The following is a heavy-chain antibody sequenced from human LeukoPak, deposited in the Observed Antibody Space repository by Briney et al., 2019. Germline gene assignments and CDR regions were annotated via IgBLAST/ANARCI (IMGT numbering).Heavy chain of an antibody. CDR1: RYTFTGYY. CDR3: ARATYGDIVVVPAGDWFDP. Sequence: ASVKVSCKPSRYTFTGYYMHWVRQAPGQGLEWMGWINPNSGGTNYAQKFQGRVTMTRDTSISTAYMELSRLRSDDTAVYYCARATYGDIVVVPAGDWFDPWGQGTLVTVSS. D-gene: IGHD2-2*01. CDR2: INPNSGGT. V-gene: IGHV1-2*02. J-gene: IGHJ5*02.